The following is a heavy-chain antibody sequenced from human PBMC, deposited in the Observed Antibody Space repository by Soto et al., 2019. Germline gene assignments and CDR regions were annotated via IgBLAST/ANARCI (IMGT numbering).Heavy chain of an antibody. V-gene: IGHV3-30-3*01. CDR1: GFTFSSYA. CDR2: ISYDGSNK. D-gene: IGHD1-26*01. CDR3: ARDITPHEWEGRAFDI. J-gene: IGHJ3*02. Sequence: QVQLVESGGGVVQPGRSLRLSCAASGFTFSSYAMHWVRQAPGKGLEWVAVISYDGSNKYYADSVKGRFTISRDNSKNTLYLQMNSLRAEDTAVYYCARDITPHEWEGRAFDIWGQGTMVTVSS.